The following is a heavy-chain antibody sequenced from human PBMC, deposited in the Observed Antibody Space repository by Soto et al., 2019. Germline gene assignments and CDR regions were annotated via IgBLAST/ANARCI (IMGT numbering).Heavy chain of an antibody. D-gene: IGHD3-10*01. Sequence: QITLKESGPTLVKPTQTLTLTCTFSGFSLSTSAVGVGWIRQAPGKALEWLTVIYGDDDKRSSPPLGSRLTTPTDTSKLQVVLTMTNMDPVDTATYSCAHRHRASAGLFDYWGQGTLVIVSS. CDR3: AHRHRASAGLFDY. CDR2: IYGDDDK. CDR1: GFSLSTSAVG. V-gene: IGHV2-5*02. J-gene: IGHJ4*02.